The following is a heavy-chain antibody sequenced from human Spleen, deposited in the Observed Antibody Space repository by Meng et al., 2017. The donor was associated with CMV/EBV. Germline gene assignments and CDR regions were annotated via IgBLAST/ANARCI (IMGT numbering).Heavy chain of an antibody. V-gene: IGHV3-30*04. CDR3: ARAQTYYYDSSGAFDI. CDR1: GFAFSGYA. J-gene: IGHJ3*02. Sequence: GESLKISCAASGFAFSGYAMHWVRQAPGKGLEWEAVISYDGSNEYYADSVKGRFTISRDNSKNTVYLEMNSLRPEDTAVYYCARAQTYYYDSSGAFDIWGQGTMVTVSS. D-gene: IGHD3-22*01. CDR2: ISYDGSNE.